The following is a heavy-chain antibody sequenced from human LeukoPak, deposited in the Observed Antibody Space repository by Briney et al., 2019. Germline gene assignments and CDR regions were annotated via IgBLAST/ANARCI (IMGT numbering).Heavy chain of an antibody. CDR2: IGTVGDT. V-gene: IGHV3-13*01. CDR1: GFTFSNYD. Sequence: GESLRLSCAASGFTFSNYDMHWVRQATGKGLEWVSSIGTVGDTYYSDSVKGRFTISRENAKNSWYLQMSSLRAGDTAVYYCAKDDPYDYWGQGTLVTVSS. CDR3: AKDDPYDY. J-gene: IGHJ4*02.